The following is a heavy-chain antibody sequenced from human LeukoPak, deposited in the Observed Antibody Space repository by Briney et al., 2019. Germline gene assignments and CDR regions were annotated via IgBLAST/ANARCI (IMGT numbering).Heavy chain of an antibody. CDR1: GYTFTSYG. D-gene: IGHD2-2*01. J-gene: IGHJ5*02. CDR2: ISAYNGDT. Sequence: ASVKVSCKASGYTFTSYGISWVRQAPGQGLEWMGWISAYNGDTNYAQKLQGRVTMTTDTSTSTAYMELSRLRSDDTAVYYCATYCSSTSCLGRFDPWGQGTLVTVSS. V-gene: IGHV1-18*01. CDR3: ATYCSSTSCLGRFDP.